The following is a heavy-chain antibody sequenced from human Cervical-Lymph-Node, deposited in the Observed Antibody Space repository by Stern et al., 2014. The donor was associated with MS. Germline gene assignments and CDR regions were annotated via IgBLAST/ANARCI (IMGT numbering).Heavy chain of an antibody. V-gene: IGHV1-69*01. CDR1: GGTFSKFP. CDR2: IFPVFGTP. Sequence: QVQLGQSGAEVTKPGSSVKVSCKASGGTFSKFPSSWVRQAPGQGLEWMRGIFPVFGTPTYAQEFRGRVTITADVSTSTVYMELSSLRSDDTAVYYCALSSETSDRWYSLGYDLWSQGTLVTVSS. D-gene: IGHD6-13*01. CDR3: ALSSETSDRWYSLGYDL. J-gene: IGHJ5*02.